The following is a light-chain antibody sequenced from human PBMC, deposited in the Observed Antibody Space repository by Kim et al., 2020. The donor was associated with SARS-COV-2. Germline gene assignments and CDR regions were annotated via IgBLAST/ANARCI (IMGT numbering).Light chain of an antibody. Sequence: VSPGERATLSCRASHRVSSNLAWYQQKPAQAPRLLIYGASTRATGIPARFSGSGSGTEFTLIISSLQSEDFAVYYCQQYNNWPLTFGGGTKVDIK. CDR1: HRVSSN. CDR2: GAS. CDR3: QQYNNWPLT. J-gene: IGKJ4*01. V-gene: IGKV3-15*01.